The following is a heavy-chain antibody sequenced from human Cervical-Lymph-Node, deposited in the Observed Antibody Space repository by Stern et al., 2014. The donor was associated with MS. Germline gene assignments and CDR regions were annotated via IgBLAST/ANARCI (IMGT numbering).Heavy chain of an antibody. CDR3: ARRDYYDSSGYYGDAFDI. Sequence: VQLVQSGAEVKKPGSSVKVSCKASGGTFSSYDITWVRQAPGRGLEWMGEIIPMFGTTKYAQKFQGRVTIIADGSTTTAYMELSSLRSEDTAVYYCARRDYYDSSGYYGDAFDIWGQGTMVTVSS. J-gene: IGHJ3*02. V-gene: IGHV1-69*12. CDR2: IIPMFGTT. CDR1: GGTFSSYD. D-gene: IGHD3-22*01.